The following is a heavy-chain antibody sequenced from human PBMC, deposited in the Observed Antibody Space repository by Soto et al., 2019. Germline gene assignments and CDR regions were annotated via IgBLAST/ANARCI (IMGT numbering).Heavy chain of an antibody. CDR3: TRVPRCSECNCSARGAVDF. CDR2: INSEGGST. D-gene: IGHD2-15*01. V-gene: IGHV3-74*01. CDR1: GFTFSNYW. J-gene: IGHJ3*01. Sequence: VQLVESGGGLVHPGGSLRLSCAASGFTFSNYWMHWVRQAPGKGLVWVSRINSEGGSTAYADSVKGRFTISRDNAENTLFLQMNSLRAEDMAVYYCTRVPRCSECNCSARGAVDFWGQGTMVTVSS.